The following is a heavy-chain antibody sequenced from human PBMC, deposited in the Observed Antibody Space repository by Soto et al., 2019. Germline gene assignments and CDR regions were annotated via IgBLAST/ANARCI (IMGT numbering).Heavy chain of an antibody. D-gene: IGHD3-10*02. CDR2: TYYSGST. J-gene: IGHJ4*02. CDR1: GGSISSSSYY. V-gene: IGHV4-39*01. Sequence: QLQLQESGPGVVKPSETLSLTCTVSGGSISSSSYYWDWIRQPPGKGLEWIATTYYSGSTYYNPSLKSRVTTSVDTAENQFSLKLSSVTAADTAVYYCARRYGRVSYCDYWGQGTLVTVSS. CDR3: ARRYGRVSYCDY.